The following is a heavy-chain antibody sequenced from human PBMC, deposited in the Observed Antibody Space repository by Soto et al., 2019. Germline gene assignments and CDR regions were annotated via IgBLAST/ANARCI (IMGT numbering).Heavy chain of an antibody. CDR3: ASVNGGSYHHGHFDY. CDR1: GYTFTAHY. Sequence: ASVKVSCKASGYTFTAHYMSWVRQAPGQGLEWMGWINPNSGDTKYVEKLQGRVTMTRDTSISTAYMELSSLRSDDTAVYYCASVNGGSYHHGHFDYWGQGALLTVSS. J-gene: IGHJ4*02. V-gene: IGHV1-2*02. D-gene: IGHD1-26*01. CDR2: INPNSGDT.